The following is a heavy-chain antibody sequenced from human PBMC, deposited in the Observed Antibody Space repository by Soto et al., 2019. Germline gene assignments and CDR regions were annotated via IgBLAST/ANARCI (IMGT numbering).Heavy chain of an antibody. CDR2: ISSSSSYI. CDR3: AREGRDGYNFSFHYFDY. Sequence: GGSLRLSCAASGFTFSSYSMNWVRQAPGKWLEWVSSISSSSSYIYYADSVKGRFTISRDNAKNSLYLQMNSLRAEDTAVYYCAREGRDGYNFSFHYFDYWGQGTLVTVSS. V-gene: IGHV3-21*01. CDR1: GFTFSSYS. J-gene: IGHJ4*02. D-gene: IGHD5-12*01.